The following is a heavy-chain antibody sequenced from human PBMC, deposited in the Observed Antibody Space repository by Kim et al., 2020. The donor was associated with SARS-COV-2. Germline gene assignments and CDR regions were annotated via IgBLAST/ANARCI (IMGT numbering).Heavy chain of an antibody. CDR1: GFTFSSYA. V-gene: IGHV3-23*01. J-gene: IGHJ6*02. Sequence: GGSLRFSCAASGFTFSSYAMSWVRQAPGKGLEWVSAISGSGGSTYYADSVKGRFTISRDNSKNTLYLQMNSLRAEDTAVYYCAKGYDGPYYYYGMDVWGQGTTVTVSS. CDR3: AKGYDGPYYYYGMDV. CDR2: ISGSGGST. D-gene: IGHD5-12*01.